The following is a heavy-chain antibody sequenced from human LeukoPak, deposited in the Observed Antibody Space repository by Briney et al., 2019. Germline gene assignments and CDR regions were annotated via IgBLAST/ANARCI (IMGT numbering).Heavy chain of an antibody. Sequence: SEPLSLTCTVSGGSISSYYWGWSAQPPGKGLVGCGYISHSGSTNYNPSLKSRVTISVDTSKNQFSLKLSSVTAADTAVYYCARHNLPYSSGWAYFDYWGQGTLVTVSS. CDR1: GGSISSYY. D-gene: IGHD6-19*01. V-gene: IGHV4-59*08. J-gene: IGHJ4*02. CDR3: ARHNLPYSSGWAYFDY. CDR2: ISHSGST.